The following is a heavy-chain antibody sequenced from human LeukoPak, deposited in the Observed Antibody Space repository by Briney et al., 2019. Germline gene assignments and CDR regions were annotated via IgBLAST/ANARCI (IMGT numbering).Heavy chain of an antibody. CDR1: GYTFTDYY. V-gene: IGHV1-2*02. CDR3: ARDRLEYSSSWGY. D-gene: IGHD6-6*01. Sequence: ASVKVSCKASGYTFTDYYMHWVRQAPEQGLEWMGWINPNSGGTNYAPKFQGRVTLTRDTSISTAYMELTRLRSDDTAVYYCARDRLEYSSSWGYWGQGTRVTVSS. J-gene: IGHJ4*02. CDR2: INPNSGGT.